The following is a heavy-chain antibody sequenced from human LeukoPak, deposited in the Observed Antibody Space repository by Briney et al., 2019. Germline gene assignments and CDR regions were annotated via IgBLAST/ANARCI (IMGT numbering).Heavy chain of an antibody. J-gene: IGHJ4*02. Sequence: SVKVSCKASGYTFTSYGISWVRQAPGQGLEWMGWISAYNGNTNYAQKFQGRVTMTRDTSISTAYMELSRLRSDDTAVYYCARVQEFDYWGQGTLVTVSS. CDR3: ARVQEFDY. CDR1: GYTFTSYG. D-gene: IGHD4-11*01. CDR2: ISAYNGNT. V-gene: IGHV1-18*01.